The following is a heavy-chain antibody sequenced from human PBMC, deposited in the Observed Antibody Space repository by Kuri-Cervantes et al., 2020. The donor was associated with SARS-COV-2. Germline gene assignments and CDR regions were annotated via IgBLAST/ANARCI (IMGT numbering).Heavy chain of an antibody. Sequence: SLKISCAASGFTFDDYVMHWVRQGPGKGLEWVSGISWNSGSIGYADSVKGRFTISRDNAKNSLHLQMDSLRTEDTAVYYCARDSFTSLDDYYYYYGMDVWGQGTTVTVSS. CDR3: ARDSFTSLDDYYYYYGMDV. V-gene: IGHV3-9*01. J-gene: IGHJ6*02. CDR1: GFTFDDYV. CDR2: ISWNSGSI. D-gene: IGHD2-2*01.